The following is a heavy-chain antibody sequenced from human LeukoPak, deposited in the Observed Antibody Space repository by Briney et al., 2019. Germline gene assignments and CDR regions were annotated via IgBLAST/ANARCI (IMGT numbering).Heavy chain of an antibody. CDR2: IRSKANNYAT. Sequence: GGSLRLSCAASGFTFSGSAMHWVRQASGKGLEWVGRIRSKANNYATAYAASVTGRFTISRDDSTNTLYLQMNSLKSEDTAVYYCTTYGSGRKFDYWGQGILVTVSS. J-gene: IGHJ4*02. V-gene: IGHV3-73*01. D-gene: IGHD3-10*01. CDR1: GFTFSGSA. CDR3: TTYGSGRKFDY.